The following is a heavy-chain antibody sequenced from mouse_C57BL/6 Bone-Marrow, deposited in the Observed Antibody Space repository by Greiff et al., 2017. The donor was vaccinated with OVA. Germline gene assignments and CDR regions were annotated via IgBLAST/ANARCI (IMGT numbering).Heavy chain of an antibody. V-gene: IGHV1-55*01. CDR2: IYPGSGST. Sequence: QVQLQQPGAELVKPGASVKMSCKASGYTFTSYWITWVQQSPGQGLEWMGDIYPGSGSTNYNEKFKSKGTLTVDTSSSTAYMQLSSLTSEDSAVYYWAGGPYYDYDYWYFDGWGTGTTVTVSS. CDR3: AGGPYYDYDYWYFDG. J-gene: IGHJ1*03. D-gene: IGHD2-4*01. CDR1: GYTFTSYW.